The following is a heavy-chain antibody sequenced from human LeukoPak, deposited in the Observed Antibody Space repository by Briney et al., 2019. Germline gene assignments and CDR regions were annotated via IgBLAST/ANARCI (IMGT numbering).Heavy chain of an antibody. Sequence: SQTLSLTCAVSGGSISSGGYSWSWIRQPPGKGLEWIGYIYHSGSTYYNPSLKSRVTISVDRSKNQFSLKLSSVTAADTAVYYCARDRVVMTAFDIWGQGTMVTVSS. CDR1: GGSISSGGYS. CDR2: IYHSGST. J-gene: IGHJ3*02. CDR3: ARDRVVMTAFDI. D-gene: IGHD3-3*01. V-gene: IGHV4-30-2*01.